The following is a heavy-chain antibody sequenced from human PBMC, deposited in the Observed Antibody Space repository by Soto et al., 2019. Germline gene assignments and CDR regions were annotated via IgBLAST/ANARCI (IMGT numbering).Heavy chain of an antibody. V-gene: IGHV3-23*01. CDR2: ISGGGDGT. Sequence: EVQLLESGGGLVQPGGSLRLSCAASGFTFGNYAMIWVRQAPGQGLEWVSTISGGGDGTYYADSVRGRFTISRENSRNTVYLRMSSRRAEDTAVYYCAKKGLGSLATYCSTGDCHYAFDIWGQGTMVTVSS. CDR3: AKKGLGSLATYCSTGDCHYAFDI. J-gene: IGHJ3*02. D-gene: IGHD2-15*01. CDR1: GFTFGNYA.